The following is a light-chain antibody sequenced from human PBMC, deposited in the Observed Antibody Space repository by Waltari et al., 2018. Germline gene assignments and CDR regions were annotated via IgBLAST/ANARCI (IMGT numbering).Light chain of an antibody. Sequence: EIVMTQSPATLSVSPGERATLSCRASQSVSRNLAWYQQIPGQAPRLLIYDASTRATGIPARFSGSGSGTEFTLTISSLQSEDFAVYYCQQYNNWPRTFGQGTKLEIK. CDR2: DAS. J-gene: IGKJ2*01. CDR3: QQYNNWPRT. V-gene: IGKV3-15*01. CDR1: QSVSRN.